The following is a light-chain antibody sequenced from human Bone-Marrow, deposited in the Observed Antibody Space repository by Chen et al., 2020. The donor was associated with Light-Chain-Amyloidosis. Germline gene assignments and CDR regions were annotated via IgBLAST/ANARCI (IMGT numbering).Light chain of an antibody. Sequence: SYDLTQPPSVSVSPGQTARTTCSGDALPTKYAYWYQQKPGQAPVLVVHRATERPSGISERFSGSSSGTTATLTISGVQAEDEADYHCQSADSSGTYEVIFGGGTKLTVL. CDR1: ALPTKY. CDR3: QSADSSGTYEVI. CDR2: RAT. V-gene: IGLV3-25*03. J-gene: IGLJ2*01.